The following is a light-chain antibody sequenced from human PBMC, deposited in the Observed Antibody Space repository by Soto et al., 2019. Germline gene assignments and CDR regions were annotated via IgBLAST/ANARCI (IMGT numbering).Light chain of an antibody. J-gene: IGKJ1*01. Sequence: EIVLTQSPATLSLSPGARAPLSCRASQSVSSYLAWYQQKPGQAPRLLIYGASSRATGIPDRFSGSGSGTDFTLTISRLEPEDFAVYYCQQYDSSPRTFGQGTKVDIK. CDR1: QSVSSY. CDR2: GAS. V-gene: IGKV3-20*01. CDR3: QQYDSSPRT.